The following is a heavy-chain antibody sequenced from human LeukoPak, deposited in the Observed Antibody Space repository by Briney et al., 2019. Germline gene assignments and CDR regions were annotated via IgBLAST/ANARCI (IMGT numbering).Heavy chain of an antibody. V-gene: IGHV3-23*01. CDR2: ISRSGGST. CDR3: ARKGEASSGYLYYFDY. J-gene: IGHJ4*02. CDR1: GFTFSSYP. Sequence: GGSLRLSCAASGFTFSSYPMSWVRQAPGKGLEWVSGISRSGGSTYYADSVKGRFSNSRDNSNNTLYLQMNSLRAEDTAVYSCARKGEASSGYLYYFDYWGQGTRVTVSS. D-gene: IGHD3-22*01.